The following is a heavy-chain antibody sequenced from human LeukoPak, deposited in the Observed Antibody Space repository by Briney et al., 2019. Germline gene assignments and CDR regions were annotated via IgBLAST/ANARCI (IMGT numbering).Heavy chain of an antibody. CDR2: ISHSGTT. D-gene: IGHD3-10*01. CDR3: ARGIVAPYYYGSGSYYRFDY. CDR1: DGSFSGFH. Sequence: SETLSLTCAEYDGSFSGFHWSWIRQPPGKGLEWIGEISHSGTTNYNPSLRSRVTISVDTSKNQFSLKLSSVTAADTAVYYCARGIVAPYYYGSGSYYRFDYWGQGTLVTVSS. J-gene: IGHJ4*02. V-gene: IGHV4-34*01.